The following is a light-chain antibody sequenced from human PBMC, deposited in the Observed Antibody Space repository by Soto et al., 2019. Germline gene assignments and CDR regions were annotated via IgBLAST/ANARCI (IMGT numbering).Light chain of an antibody. J-gene: IGKJ4*01. CDR2: DAS. V-gene: IGKV1-33*01. Sequence: DIQMTQSPSSLSASVGDRVTITCQASQDISNYLNWYQQKPGKAPKLLIYDASNLETGVPSRFSGSGSGTDFTFTISSLQPEDTATYYCQHNDNLPLTFGGGTKVDIK. CDR3: QHNDNLPLT. CDR1: QDISNY.